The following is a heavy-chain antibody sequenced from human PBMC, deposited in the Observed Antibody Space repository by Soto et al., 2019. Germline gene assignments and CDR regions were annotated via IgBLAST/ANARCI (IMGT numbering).Heavy chain of an antibody. Sequence: QVQLVESGGGVVQPGRSLRLSCATSGFIFSNYDMQWVRQAPGNGLEWVAVIWYDGSDTYYADSVKGRFTISRDNLKNTLHLQMNSLTVEDTAIYYCVRDLRGGVLNPWGQGILVSVSS. CDR3: VRDLRGGVLNP. J-gene: IGHJ5*02. V-gene: IGHV3-33*01. D-gene: IGHD2-8*02. CDR2: IWYDGSDT. CDR1: GFIFSNYD.